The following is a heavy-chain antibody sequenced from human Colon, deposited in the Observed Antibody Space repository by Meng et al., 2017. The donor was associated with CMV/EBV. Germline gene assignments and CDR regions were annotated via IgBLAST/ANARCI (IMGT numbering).Heavy chain of an antibody. J-gene: IGHJ1*01. CDR3: AKTARVPTD. CDR2: IYKTGDT. Sequence: SETLSLTCIVSDGSISTYYWSWIRQSPVKGPESIGYIYKTGDTNYNPSLKGRATMTLDTSKNQFSLRLTSVTTADTAVYYCAKTARVPTDWSQGTLVTVSS. V-gene: IGHV4-59*01. CDR1: DGSISTYY.